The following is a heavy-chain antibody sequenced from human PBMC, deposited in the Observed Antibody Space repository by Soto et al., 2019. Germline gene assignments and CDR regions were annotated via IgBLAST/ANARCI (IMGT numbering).Heavy chain of an antibody. D-gene: IGHD3-10*01. CDR1: GGSISSSNW. Sequence: SETLSLTCAVSGGSISSSNWWSWVRQPPGKGLEWIGYVHDSWGSNYNPSLKSRVAISLDTSKSQFSLKLTSVTATDTAVYYCARQGFGALHGLVDAWGQGTPVTVSS. V-gene: IGHV4-4*02. CDR3: ARQGFGALHGLVDA. CDR2: VHDSWGS. J-gene: IGHJ4*03.